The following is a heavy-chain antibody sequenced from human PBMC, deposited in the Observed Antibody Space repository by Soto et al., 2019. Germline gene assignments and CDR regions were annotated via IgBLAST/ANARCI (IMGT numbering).Heavy chain of an antibody. J-gene: IGHJ4*01. CDR2: ITGSGGHS. Sequence: GGSLRLSCLASGFPSSTYGFSTYAMTWVRQPPGKGLDWVSVITGSGGHSYYADSVKGRFTISRDNSRNTLFLQMDSLRADDTAVYFCAKGTSSEFLLSFDDWGHGTLVTVSS. CDR3: AKGTSSEFLLSFDD. CDR1: GFPSSTYGFSTYA. D-gene: IGHD3-10*01. V-gene: IGHV3-23*01.